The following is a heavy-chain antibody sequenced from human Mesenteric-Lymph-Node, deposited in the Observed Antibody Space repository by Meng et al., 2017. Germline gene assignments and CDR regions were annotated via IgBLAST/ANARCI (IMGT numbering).Heavy chain of an antibody. Sequence: SQTLSLTCAVYGGSFSGYYWSWIRQPPGKGLEWIGEINHSGSTNYNPSLKSRVTISVDTSKNQFSLKLSSVTAADTAVYYCARDPWFGEFPLFDYWGQGTLVTVSS. J-gene: IGHJ4*02. CDR1: GGSFSGYY. CDR3: ARDPWFGEFPLFDY. D-gene: IGHD3-10*01. CDR2: INHSGST. V-gene: IGHV4-34*01.